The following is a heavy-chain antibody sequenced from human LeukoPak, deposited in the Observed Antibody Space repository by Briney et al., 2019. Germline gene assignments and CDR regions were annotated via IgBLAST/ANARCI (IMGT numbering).Heavy chain of an antibody. V-gene: IGHV3-66*01. Sequence: GGSLRLSCAASGFTVSSNYMSWVRQAPGKGLEWVSVIYSGGSTYYADSVKGRFTISRDNAKNSLYLQMNSLRAEDTAVYYCARGGYSSGWLPWGQGTLVTVSS. CDR3: ARGGYSSGWLP. D-gene: IGHD6-19*01. CDR1: GFTVSSNY. J-gene: IGHJ4*02. CDR2: IYSGGST.